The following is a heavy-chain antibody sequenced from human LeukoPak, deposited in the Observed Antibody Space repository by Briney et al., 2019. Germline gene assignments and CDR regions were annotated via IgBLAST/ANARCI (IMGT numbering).Heavy chain of an antibody. J-gene: IGHJ4*02. CDR1: GGSISSVGYF. CDR2: IFNTGRA. CDR3: ATLVPVYSSGWYYVDY. D-gene: IGHD6-19*01. V-gene: IGHV4-31*03. Sequence: PSETLSLTCTVSGGSISSVGYFWRWIRQNPGKGREYIAYIFNTGRASYNPSLRSRVTMSVDTPNNQFSLRLISVTAADTAVYYCATLVPVYSSGWYYVDYWGQGTLVTVSS.